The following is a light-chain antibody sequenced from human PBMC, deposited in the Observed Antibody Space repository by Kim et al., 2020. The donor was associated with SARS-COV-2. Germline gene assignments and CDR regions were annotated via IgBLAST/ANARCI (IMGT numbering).Light chain of an antibody. CDR1: QSVSSSY. J-gene: IGKJ1*01. V-gene: IGKV3-20*01. CDR2: GAS. Sequence: IVLTHSPGTLSLSPGERATLSCRASQSVSSSYLAWYQQKPGQAPRLLIYGASSRATGIPDRFSGSGSGTDFTLTISRLEPEDFAVYYCQQYGSSRVTFGQGTKVDIK. CDR3: QQYGSSRVT.